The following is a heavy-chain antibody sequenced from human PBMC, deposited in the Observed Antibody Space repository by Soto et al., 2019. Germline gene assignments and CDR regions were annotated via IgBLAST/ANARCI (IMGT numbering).Heavy chain of an antibody. J-gene: IGHJ4*02. V-gene: IGHV4-34*01. CDR3: AGYGRPVTGTTY. CDR2: INHSGST. Sequence: SETLSLTCAVYGGSFSGYYWSWIRQPPGKGLEWIGEINHSGSTNYNPSLKSRVTISVDTSKNQFSLKLSSVTAADTAVCYCAGYGRPVTGTTYWGQGTLVTVSS. D-gene: IGHD1-7*01. CDR1: GGSFSGYY.